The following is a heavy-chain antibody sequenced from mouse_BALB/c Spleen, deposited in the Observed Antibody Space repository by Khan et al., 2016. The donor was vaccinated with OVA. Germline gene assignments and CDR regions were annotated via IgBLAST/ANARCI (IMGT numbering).Heavy chain of an antibody. CDR3: ERVDYDWYIDV. Sequence: LQESGPGLVKPGALVKISCKASGYTFTSYDINWVKQRPGQGLEWIGWIYLGYGSTKYNETFKGKATLTVDKSSSTAFMQLRSLTSENADVYICERVDYDWYIDVWGEGTTVTVSS. D-gene: IGHD2-4*01. CDR1: GYTFTSYD. V-gene: IGHV1S33*01. J-gene: IGHJ1*01. CDR2: IYLGYGST.